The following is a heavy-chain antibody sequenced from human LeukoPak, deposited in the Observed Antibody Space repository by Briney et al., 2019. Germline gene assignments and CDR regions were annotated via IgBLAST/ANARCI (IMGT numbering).Heavy chain of an antibody. Sequence: GRSLRLSCAASGFTFSSYGMHWVRQAPGKGLEWVAVIWYDGSNKYYADSVKGRFTISRDNSKNTLHLQMNSLRAEDTAVYYCAKDRVGGSSWFFDYWGQGTLVTVSS. CDR2: IWYDGSNK. CDR1: GFTFSSYG. D-gene: IGHD6-13*01. J-gene: IGHJ4*02. CDR3: AKDRVGGSSWFFDY. V-gene: IGHV3-33*06.